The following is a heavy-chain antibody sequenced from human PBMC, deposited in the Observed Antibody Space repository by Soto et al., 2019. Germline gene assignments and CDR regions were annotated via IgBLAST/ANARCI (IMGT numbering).Heavy chain of an antibody. V-gene: IGHV3-30*18. CDR3: AKGPWPDLWYYGMDV. Sequence: GGSLRLSCAASGFTFSSYGMHWVRQAPGKGLEWVAVISYDGSNKYYADSVKGRFTISRDNSKNTLYLQMNSLRAEDTAVYYCAKGPWPDLWYYGMDVWGQGTTVTAP. D-gene: IGHD2-21*01. J-gene: IGHJ6*02. CDR1: GFTFSSYG. CDR2: ISYDGSNK.